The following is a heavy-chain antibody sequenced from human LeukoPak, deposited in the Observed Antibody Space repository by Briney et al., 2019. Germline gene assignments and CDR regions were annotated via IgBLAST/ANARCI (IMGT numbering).Heavy chain of an antibody. CDR2: ISAYNGNT. V-gene: IGHV1-18*01. J-gene: IGHJ4*02. CDR1: GYTFTSYG. Sequence: ASVKVSCKASGYTFTSYGISWVRQAPGQGLEWMGWISAYNGNTNYAQKLQGRVTMTTDISTSTAYMELRSLRSDDTAVYYCARLSGWYPKVEFYYFDYWGQGTLVTVSS. D-gene: IGHD6-19*01. CDR3: ARLSGWYPKVEFYYFDY.